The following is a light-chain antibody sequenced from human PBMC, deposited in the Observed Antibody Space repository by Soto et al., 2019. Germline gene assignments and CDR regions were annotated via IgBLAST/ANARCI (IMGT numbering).Light chain of an antibody. V-gene: IGKV3-11*01. Sequence: EIVLTQSQSTLSLSPGERAILSCRASQSVSSYLAWYQQKPGQAPRLLIYDASNRATGIPARFSGSGSGTDLTLTISSLEPEDFAVYYCQQRSNWPLTFGGGTKVEIK. CDR1: QSVSSY. CDR2: DAS. J-gene: IGKJ4*01. CDR3: QQRSNWPLT.